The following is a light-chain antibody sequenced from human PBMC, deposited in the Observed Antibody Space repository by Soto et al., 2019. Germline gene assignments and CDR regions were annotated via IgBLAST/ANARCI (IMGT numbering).Light chain of an antibody. J-gene: IGLJ3*02. Sequence: QAVVTQTPSASGTPGQTVTISCSGSRSNIGNNAVSWYQQFPGTAPKLLIYNSNQRPAGVPDRFSGSKSGTSASLAISGLQSEDEDDYYCATWDDSLNARGVFGGGTKLTVL. CDR3: ATWDDSLNARGV. CDR1: RSNIGNNA. V-gene: IGLV1-44*01. CDR2: NSN.